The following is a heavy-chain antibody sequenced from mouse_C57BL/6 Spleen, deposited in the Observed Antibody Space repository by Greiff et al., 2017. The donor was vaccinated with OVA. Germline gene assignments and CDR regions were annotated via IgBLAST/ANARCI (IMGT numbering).Heavy chain of an antibody. CDR1: GFTFSSYA. V-gene: IGHV5-4*01. J-gene: IGHJ1*03. CDR3: AREDLLRYFDV. Sequence: EVKLMESGGGLVKPGGSLKLSCAASGFTFSSYAMSWVRQTPEKRLEWVATISDGGSYTYYPDNVKGRFTISRDNAKNNLYLQMSHLKSEDTAMYYCAREDLLRYFDVWGTGTTVTVSS. CDR2: ISDGGSYT.